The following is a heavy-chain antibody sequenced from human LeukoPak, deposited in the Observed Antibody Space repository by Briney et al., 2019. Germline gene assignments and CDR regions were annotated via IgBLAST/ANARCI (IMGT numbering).Heavy chain of an antibody. Sequence: GGSLRLSCAASGFTFGNYWMSWFRQAPGKGLEWVANINQDGSEKYYVDSVKGRFTISRDNAKSSLYLQMNSLRAEDTAVYYCASTFAGRREWGQGTLVTVSS. D-gene: IGHD3-16*01. CDR1: GFTFGNYW. J-gene: IGHJ4*02. CDR2: INQDGSEK. V-gene: IGHV3-7*01. CDR3: ASTFAGRRE.